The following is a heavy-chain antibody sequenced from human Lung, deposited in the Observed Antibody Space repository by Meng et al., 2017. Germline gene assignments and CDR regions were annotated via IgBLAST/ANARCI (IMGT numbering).Heavy chain of an antibody. D-gene: IGHD3-22*01. J-gene: IGHJ4*02. Sequence: GESLKISCAASGFTFSSYGMHWVRQAPGKGLEWVAVIWYDGSNKYYADSVKGRFTISRDNSKNTLYLQMNSLRAEDTAVYYCAREPAYYYDSSGVNQRGMDYWGQGTLVTVSS. CDR3: AREPAYYYDSSGVNQRGMDY. V-gene: IGHV3-33*01. CDR1: GFTFSSYG. CDR2: IWYDGSNK.